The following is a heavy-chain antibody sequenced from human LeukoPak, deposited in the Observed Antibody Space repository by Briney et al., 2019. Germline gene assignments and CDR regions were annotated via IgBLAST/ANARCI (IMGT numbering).Heavy chain of an antibody. J-gene: IGHJ2*01. CDR1: GGSISSGGYY. D-gene: IGHD2-15*01. V-gene: IGHV4-31*03. CDR2: IYYSGST. CDR3: ARAVDGGSYWYFDL. Sequence: SETLFLTCTVSGGSISSGGYYWSWIRQHPGKGLEWIGYIYYSGSTYYNPSLKSRVTISVDTSKNQFSLKLSSVTAADTAVYYCARAVDGGSYWYFDLWGRGTLVTVSS.